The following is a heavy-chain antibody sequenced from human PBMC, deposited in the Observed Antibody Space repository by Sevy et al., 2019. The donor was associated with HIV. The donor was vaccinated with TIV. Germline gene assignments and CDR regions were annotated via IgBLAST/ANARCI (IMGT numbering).Heavy chain of an antibody. Sequence: SETLSLTCTVSGGSITSLYWNWIRQPPGKGLEWVANIYYNGHINYNPSPQLRFTLSLNTSTNQFSLRLSSVTAADTAMYYCAGENAWGRGYSWGQGTLVTVSS. CDR1: GGSITSLY. V-gene: IGHV4-59*08. CDR3: AGENAWGRGYS. J-gene: IGHJ4*02. D-gene: IGHD1-26*01. CDR2: IYYNGHI.